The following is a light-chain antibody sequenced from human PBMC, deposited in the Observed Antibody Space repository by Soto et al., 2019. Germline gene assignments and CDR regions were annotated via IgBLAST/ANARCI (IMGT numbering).Light chain of an antibody. CDR1: QSINTY. V-gene: IGKV1-39*01. CDR2: GAS. Sequence: DIQMTQSPSSLSASVGDRVTITCQTSQSINTYLNWYQQKPGKAPKLLIYGASSLQSGVPLRFSGSGSGTDFTLTTSSLEPEDFATYYCQESYSVLWGTCGQGTKVDIK. CDR3: QESYSVLWGT. J-gene: IGKJ1*01.